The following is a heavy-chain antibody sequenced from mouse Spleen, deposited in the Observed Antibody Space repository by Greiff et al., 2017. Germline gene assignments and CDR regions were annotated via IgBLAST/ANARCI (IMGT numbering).Heavy chain of an antibody. CDR3: TRDDGLRRIYAMDY. CDR1: GFTFSSYA. D-gene: IGHD2-4*01. J-gene: IGHJ4*01. CDR2: ISSGGDYI. V-gene: IGHV5-9-1*02. Sequence: EVKLVESGEGLVKPGGSLKLSCAASGFTFSSYAMSWVRQTPEKRLEWVAYISSGGDYIYYADTVKGRFTISRDNARNTLYLQMSSLKSEDTAMYYCTRDDGLRRIYAMDYWGQGTSVTVSS.